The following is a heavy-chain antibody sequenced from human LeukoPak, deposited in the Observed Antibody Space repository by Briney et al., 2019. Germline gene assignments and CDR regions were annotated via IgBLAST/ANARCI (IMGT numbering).Heavy chain of an antibody. CDR2: INPSGGST. CDR1: GYTFTSYY. D-gene: IGHD2/OR15-2a*01. J-gene: IGHJ4*02. Sequence: ASVKVSCKASGYTFTSYYMHWVRQAPGQGLEWMGIINPSGGSTSYAQKFQGSVTMTRDTSTSTLYMELSSLRSEDTAVYYCGGVVRIGIFDYWGQGTLVTVSS. V-gene: IGHV1-46*01. CDR3: GGVVRIGIFDY.